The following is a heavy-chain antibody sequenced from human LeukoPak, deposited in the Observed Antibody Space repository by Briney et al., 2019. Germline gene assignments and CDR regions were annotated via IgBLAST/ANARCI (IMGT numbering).Heavy chain of an antibody. CDR2: IDPSDSYT. Sequence: PGASLQISCQGSGSIFTNYWITWVRPLPGKGLEWMGRIDPSDSYTKYSPSFQGHVTISTDNSISTAYLQWSSLKASDTAMYYCARHLVGVGYFDYWGQGTLVTVSS. CDR1: GSIFTNYW. J-gene: IGHJ4*02. V-gene: IGHV5-10-1*01. CDR3: ARHLVGVGYFDY. D-gene: IGHD1-26*01.